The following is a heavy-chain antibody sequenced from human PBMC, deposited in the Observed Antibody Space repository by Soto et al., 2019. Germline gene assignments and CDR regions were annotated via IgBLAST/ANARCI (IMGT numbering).Heavy chain of an antibody. V-gene: IGHV4-59*01. CDR2: IYYSGST. CDR1: GGSISSYY. J-gene: IGHJ6*02. CDR3: ARNENYYYYGMDV. Sequence: PSETLSLTCTVSGGSISSYYWSWIRQPPGKGLEWIGYIYYSGSTNYNPSLKSRVTISVDTSKNQFSLKLSSVTAADTAVYYCARNENYYYYGMDVCGQGTTVTVYS.